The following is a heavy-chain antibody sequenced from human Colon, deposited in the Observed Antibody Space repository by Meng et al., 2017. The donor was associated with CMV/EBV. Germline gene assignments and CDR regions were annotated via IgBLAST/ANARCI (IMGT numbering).Heavy chain of an antibody. CDR2: MNPDSGAT. V-gene: IGHV1-8*01. Sequence: ASVKVSCKASGYTFTSYDIHWVRQATGQGLEWMGWMNPDSGATVYVQKFQGRVTMTGDTSRSTAFIELSSLRSEDTAVYFCARGPYGSGSYRFEFWGQGTQVTVSS. CDR1: GYTFTSYD. CDR3: ARGPYGSGSYRFEF. J-gene: IGHJ4*02. D-gene: IGHD3-10*01.